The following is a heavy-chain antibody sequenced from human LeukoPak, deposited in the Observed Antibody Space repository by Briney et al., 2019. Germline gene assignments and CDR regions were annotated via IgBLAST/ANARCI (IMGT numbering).Heavy chain of an antibody. V-gene: IGHV3-21*01. D-gene: IGHD3-22*01. CDR1: GFTFSSYS. Sequence: GGSLRLSCAASGFTFSSYSMNWVRQAPGKGLEWVSSISSSSSYIYYADSVKGRFTISRDNSKNTLYLQMNSLRAEDTAVYYCARAADSSGYYDYWGQGTLVTVSS. CDR2: ISSSSSYI. J-gene: IGHJ4*02. CDR3: ARAADSSGYYDY.